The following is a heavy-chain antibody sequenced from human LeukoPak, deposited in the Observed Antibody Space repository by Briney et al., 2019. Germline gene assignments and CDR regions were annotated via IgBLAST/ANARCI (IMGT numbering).Heavy chain of an antibody. V-gene: IGHV1-2*06. CDR2: INPNSGGT. J-gene: IGHJ4*02. D-gene: IGHD6-13*01. Sequence: GASVKVSCKASGYTFTGYYMHWVRQAPGQGLEWMGRINPNSGGTNYAQKFQGRVTMTRDTSISTAYMELSRLRSDDTAVYYCARVGSSRGEWPTKDSDYWGQGTLVTVSS. CDR1: GYTFTGYY. CDR3: ARVGSSRGEWPTKDSDY.